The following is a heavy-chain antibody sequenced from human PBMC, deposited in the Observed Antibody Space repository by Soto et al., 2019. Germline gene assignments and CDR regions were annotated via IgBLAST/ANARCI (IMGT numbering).Heavy chain of an antibody. CDR1: GFTFSTCN. CDR3: ARDPFYCNYEYYYYYPMDV. Sequence: GGSLRLSCAASGFTFSTCNMNWVRQAPGKGLEWVSYISSGSSTIHYADSMKGRFTISRDNAKNSLYLQMNSLRDEDTAVYYCARDPFYCNYEYYYYYPMDVWGQGTTVTVYS. V-gene: IGHV3-48*02. D-gene: IGHD4-4*01. J-gene: IGHJ6*02. CDR2: ISSGSSTI.